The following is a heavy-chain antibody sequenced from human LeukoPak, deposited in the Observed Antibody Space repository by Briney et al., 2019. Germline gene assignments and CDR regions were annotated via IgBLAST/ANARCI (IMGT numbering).Heavy chain of an antibody. CDR2: ISSSSSTI. Sequence: GGSLRLSCAASGFTFSSYSMNWVRQAPGKGLEWVSYISSSSSTIYYADSVKGRFTISRDNAKNLLYLQMNSLRAEDTAVYYCAKSPGIGTYGDRSTAVDYWGQGTLVTVSS. CDR3: AKSPGIGTYGDRSTAVDY. D-gene: IGHD4-17*01. V-gene: IGHV3-48*01. J-gene: IGHJ4*02. CDR1: GFTFSSYS.